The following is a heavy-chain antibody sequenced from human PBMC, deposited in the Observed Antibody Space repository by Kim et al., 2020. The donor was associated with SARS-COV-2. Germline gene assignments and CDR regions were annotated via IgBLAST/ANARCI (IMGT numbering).Heavy chain of an antibody. CDR2: ISSSGSSI. Sequence: GGSLRLSCAASGFTFSSYEMNWDRQAPGKGLEWVSFISSSGSSIYFADSVKGRFNISRDNAKNSLYLQMISLRAEDTAVYYCARDRFAAHIAVAGIDYY. CDR3: ARDRFAAHIAVAGIDYY. D-gene: IGHD6-19*01. J-gene: IGHJ6*01. CDR1: GFTFSSYE. V-gene: IGHV3-48*03.